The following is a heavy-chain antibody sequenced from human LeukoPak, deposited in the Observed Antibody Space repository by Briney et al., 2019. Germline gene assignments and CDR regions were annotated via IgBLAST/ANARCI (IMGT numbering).Heavy chain of an antibody. D-gene: IGHD3-10*01. CDR2: INPNTGGT. J-gene: IGHJ6*03. Sequence: ASVKVSCKTSGFTFTDHYIHWVRQAPGQGLEWMGRINPNTGGTNYAQNFQGRVTMTRDTSISTAYMEQSSLRSDDTAVYYCARDQYTYGYYGYYYSYMDVWGKGTTVTVSS. CDR1: GFTFTDHY. CDR3: ARDQYTYGYYGYYYSYMDV. V-gene: IGHV1-2*06.